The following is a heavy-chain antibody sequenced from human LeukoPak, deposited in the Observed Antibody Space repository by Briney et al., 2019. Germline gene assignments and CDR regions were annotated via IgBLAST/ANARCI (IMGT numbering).Heavy chain of an antibody. Sequence: SETLSLTCTVSGYSISSGYYWGWIRQPPGKGLEWIGSIYHSGSTNYNPSLKSRVTISVDTSKNQFSLKLSSVTAADTAVYYCARQRFQGWFDPWGQGTLVTVSS. CDR1: GYSISSGYY. J-gene: IGHJ5*02. CDR2: IYHSGST. CDR3: ARQRFQGWFDP. V-gene: IGHV4-38-2*02. D-gene: IGHD3-16*01.